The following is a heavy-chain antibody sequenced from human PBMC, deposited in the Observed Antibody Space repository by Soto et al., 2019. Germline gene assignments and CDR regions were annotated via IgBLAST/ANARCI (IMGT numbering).Heavy chain of an antibody. Sequence: SGPTLVTPTHTLTLTCTFCGVSLTASGGGVGWIRQPPGKALEWLALIFWNDDQRYSPSLNSRLTITKDTSKNQVVPTMTNMYPMDTGTYYCVRTGYSSEPFGYWGLGTLIPICS. CDR2: IFWNDDQ. CDR1: GVSLTASGGG. CDR3: VRTGYSSEPFGY. J-gene: IGHJ4*02. D-gene: IGHD5-18*01. V-gene: IGHV2-5*04.